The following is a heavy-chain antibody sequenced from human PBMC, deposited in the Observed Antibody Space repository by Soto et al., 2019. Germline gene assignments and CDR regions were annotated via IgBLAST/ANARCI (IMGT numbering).Heavy chain of an antibody. D-gene: IGHD2-15*01. Sequence: GGSLRLSCAASGFTFSSYGMHWVRQAPGKGLEWVAVISYDGSNKYYADSVKGRFTISRDNSKNTLYLQMNSLRAEDTAVYYCAKVGCSGGSCYAGYAFDIWGQGTMVTVSS. J-gene: IGHJ3*02. V-gene: IGHV3-30*18. CDR2: ISYDGSNK. CDR3: AKVGCSGGSCYAGYAFDI. CDR1: GFTFSSYG.